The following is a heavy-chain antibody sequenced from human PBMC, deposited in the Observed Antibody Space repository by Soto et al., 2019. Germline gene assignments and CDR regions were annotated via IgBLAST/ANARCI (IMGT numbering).Heavy chain of an antibody. CDR1: GFTFSSYS. D-gene: IGHD3-9*01. CDR3: ARDTNYDILTGYPGQFDY. V-gene: IGHV3-21*01. Sequence: PGGSLRLSCAASGFTFSSYSMNWVRQAPGKGLEWVSSISSSSSYIYYADSVKGRFTISRDNAKNSLYLQMNSLRAEDTAVYYCARDTNYDILTGYPGQFDYWGQGTLVTVSS. J-gene: IGHJ4*02. CDR2: ISSSSSYI.